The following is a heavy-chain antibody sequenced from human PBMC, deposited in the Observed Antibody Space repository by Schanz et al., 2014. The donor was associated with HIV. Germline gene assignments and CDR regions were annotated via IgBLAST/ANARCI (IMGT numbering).Heavy chain of an antibody. CDR1: GFIFSSFA. V-gene: IGHV3-74*01. Sequence: EVQLLESGGGVVQPGGSLRLSCAASGFIFSSFAMSWVRQAPGKGLEWVSRINSDGRFINYADSVRGRFTISRDNAKNTLYLQMSSLRVEDTAVYYCASTEFPYSSSSDYYYGMDVWGQGTTVTVSS. CDR3: ASTEFPYSSSSDYYYGMDV. D-gene: IGHD6-6*01. CDR2: INSDGRFI. J-gene: IGHJ6*02.